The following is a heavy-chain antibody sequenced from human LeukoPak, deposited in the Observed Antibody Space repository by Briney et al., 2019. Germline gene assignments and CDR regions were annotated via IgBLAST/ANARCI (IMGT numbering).Heavy chain of an antibody. D-gene: IGHD3-3*01. Sequence: SETLSLTCTVSGGSISSYYWSWIRQPPGKGLEWIGYIYYSGSTNYNPSLKSRVTISVDTSKNQFSLKLSSVTAADTAVYYCARGGYDFWSGSKNWFDPWGQGTLVTVSS. CDR3: ARGGYDFWSGSKNWFDP. J-gene: IGHJ5*02. V-gene: IGHV4-59*01. CDR1: GGSISSYY. CDR2: IYYSGST.